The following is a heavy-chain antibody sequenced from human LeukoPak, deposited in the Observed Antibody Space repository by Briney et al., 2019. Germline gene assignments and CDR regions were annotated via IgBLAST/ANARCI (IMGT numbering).Heavy chain of an antibody. Sequence: SVKVSCKASGGTFSSYAISWVRQAPGQGLVWMGRIIPIFGTANYAQKFQGRVTITADKSTSTAYMELSSLRSEDTAVYYCARLGEGDAFDIWGQGTMVTVSS. CDR3: ARLGEGDAFDI. J-gene: IGHJ3*02. CDR1: GGTFSSYA. V-gene: IGHV1-69*06. CDR2: IIPIFGTA. D-gene: IGHD3-10*01.